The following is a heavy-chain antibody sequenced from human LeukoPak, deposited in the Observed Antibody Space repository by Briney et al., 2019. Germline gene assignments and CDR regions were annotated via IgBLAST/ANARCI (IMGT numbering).Heavy chain of an antibody. CDR2: IISDGSST. CDR3: ARVTRGYCSGGSCYVFDY. J-gene: IGHJ4*02. V-gene: IGHV3-74*01. D-gene: IGHD2-15*01. CDR1: GFSFSSYW. Sequence: GGSLRLSCAASGFSFSSYWMHWVRQAPGEGLVWVSRIISDGSSTSYADSVKGRFTISRDNAKNTLYLQMNSLRAEDTAVYYCARVTRGYCSGGSCYVFDYWGQGTLVTVSS.